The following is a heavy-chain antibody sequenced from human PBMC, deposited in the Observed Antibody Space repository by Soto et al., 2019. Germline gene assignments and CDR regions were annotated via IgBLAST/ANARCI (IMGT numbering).Heavy chain of an antibody. CDR1: GYTFTSYY. V-gene: IGHV1-69*04. Sequence: SVKVSCKASGYTFTSYYMHWVRQAPGQGLEWMGRIIPILGIANYAQKFQGRVTITADKSTSTAYMELSSLRSEDTAVYYCARGTTYYDILTGYQPGGEGYYYGMDVWGQGTTDTVSS. D-gene: IGHD3-9*01. CDR3: ARGTTYYDILTGYQPGGEGYYYGMDV. J-gene: IGHJ6*02. CDR2: IIPILGIA.